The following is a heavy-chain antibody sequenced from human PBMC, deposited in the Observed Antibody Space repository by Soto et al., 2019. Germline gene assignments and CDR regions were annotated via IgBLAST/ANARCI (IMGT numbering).Heavy chain of an antibody. V-gene: IGHV4-59*01. Sequence: PSETLSLTCTVSGGSITTSYWSWIRRPPGKGLEWIAYIYDTGISGYTPSTSYNPSLKSRVTMSVDTSKSQFSLKLTSVTAADAAVYYCARGEDAFFYYGLDVWGQGITVTVSS. CDR1: GGSITTSY. J-gene: IGHJ6*02. CDR3: ARGEDAFFYYGLDV. CDR2: IYDTGISGYTPST.